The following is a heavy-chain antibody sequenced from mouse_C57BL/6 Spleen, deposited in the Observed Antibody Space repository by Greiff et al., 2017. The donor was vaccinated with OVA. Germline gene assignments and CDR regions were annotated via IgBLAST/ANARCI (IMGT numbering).Heavy chain of an antibody. CDR3: ARDEDYDEGFAY. CDR1: GFTFSSYA. J-gene: IGHJ3*01. Sequence: EVMLVESGGGLVKPGGSLKLSCAASGFTFSSYAMSWVRQTPEKRLEWVATISDGGSYTYYPDNVKGRFTISRDNAKNNLYLQMSHLKSEDTAMYYCARDEDYDEGFAYWGQGTLVTVSA. V-gene: IGHV5-4*01. CDR2: ISDGGSYT. D-gene: IGHD2-4*01.